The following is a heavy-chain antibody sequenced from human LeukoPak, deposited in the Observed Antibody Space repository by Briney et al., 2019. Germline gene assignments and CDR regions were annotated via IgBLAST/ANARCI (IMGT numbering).Heavy chain of an antibody. J-gene: IGHJ5*01. V-gene: IGHV4-34*01. CDR3: AMTVASREFDP. D-gene: IGHD6-19*01. CDR2: ITHRGST. CDR1: GGSFSGYY. Sequence: PLETLSLTCTVSGGSFSGYYWSWIRQPPGKGLEWIGEITHRGSTNYNPSLKSRVTMSVDTSKNQFSLKLSSVTAADTAVYYCAMTVASREFDPWGQGTLVTVS.